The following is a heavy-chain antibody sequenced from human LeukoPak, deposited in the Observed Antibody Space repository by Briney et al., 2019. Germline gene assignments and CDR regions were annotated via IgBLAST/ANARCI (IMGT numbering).Heavy chain of an antibody. D-gene: IGHD4-23*01. J-gene: IGHJ4*02. V-gene: IGHV4-4*02. CDR1: GGSISSSNW. CDR2: IYHSGST. Sequence: SGTLSLTCAVSGGSISSSNWWSWVRQPPGKGLEWIGEIYHSGSTNYNPSLKSRVTISVDKSKNQFSLKLSSVTAADTAVYYCARVLTTVVGSRRGTLAFDYWGQGTLVTVSS. CDR3: ARVLTTVVGSRRGTLAFDY.